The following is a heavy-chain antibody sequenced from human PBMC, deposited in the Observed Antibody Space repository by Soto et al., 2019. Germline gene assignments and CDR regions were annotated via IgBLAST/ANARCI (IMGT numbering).Heavy chain of an antibody. CDR1: GFTFSSYG. Sequence: QVQLVESGGGVVQPGKSLRLSCAASGFTFSSYGMHWVRQAPGKGLEWVAVISYDGSNKYYADSVKGRFTISRDNSKNTLYLQMNSLSAEDTAVYYCAKDPDSTGYWGQGTLVTVSS. D-gene: IGHD3-22*01. CDR2: ISYDGSNK. J-gene: IGHJ4*02. CDR3: AKDPDSTGY. V-gene: IGHV3-30*18.